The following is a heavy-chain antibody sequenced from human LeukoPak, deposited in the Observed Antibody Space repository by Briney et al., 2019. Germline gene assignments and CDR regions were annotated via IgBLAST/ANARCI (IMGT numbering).Heavy chain of an antibody. CDR3: ASDGDTAMELYYYCYGMDV. CDR1: VLTLLNDA. Sequence: GGALLLSCSAPVLTLLNDAMPTGPQTPGKGLERDQLISYDGNNKYYADYVKGRFTISRDNSKTTLYLQMIGLRAEDTAVYYCASDGDTAMELYYYCYGMDVWGQGTTVTVSS. CDR2: ISYDGNNK. D-gene: IGHD5-18*01. J-gene: IGHJ6*02. V-gene: IGHV3-30-3*01.